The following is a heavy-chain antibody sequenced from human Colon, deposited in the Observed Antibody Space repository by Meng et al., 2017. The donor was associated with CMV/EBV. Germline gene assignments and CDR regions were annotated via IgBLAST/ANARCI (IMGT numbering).Heavy chain of an antibody. V-gene: IGHV4-39*07. Sequence: SVFYWAWVRQSPGKGLEWIGTVYYSGSTFYNPSLKSRVTISLDTSKNQFSLQLTATTAADTAIYYCARETGVPGTSGTSRVGWFDPWGQGTLVTVSS. CDR1: SVFY. CDR3: ARETGVPGTSGTSRVGWFDP. D-gene: IGHD1-1*01. J-gene: IGHJ5*02. CDR2: VYYSGST.